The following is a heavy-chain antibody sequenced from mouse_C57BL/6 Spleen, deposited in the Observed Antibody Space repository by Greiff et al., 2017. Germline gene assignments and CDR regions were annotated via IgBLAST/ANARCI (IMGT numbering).Heavy chain of an antibody. CDR1: GYTFTTYP. J-gene: IGHJ4*01. CDR3: AVCYDYDGGYYYAMDD. CDR2: FHPYNDDT. D-gene: IGHD2-4*01. V-gene: IGHV1-47*01. Sequence: VKLMESGAELVKPGASVKMSCKASGYTFTTYPIEWMKQNHGKSLEWIGNFHPYNDDTKYNEKFKGKATLTVEKSSSTVYLELSRLTSDDSAVYYCAVCYDYDGGYYYAMDDWGLGTSVTVSS.